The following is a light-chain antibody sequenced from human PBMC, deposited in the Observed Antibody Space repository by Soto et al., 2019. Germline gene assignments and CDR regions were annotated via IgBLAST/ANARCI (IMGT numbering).Light chain of an antibody. CDR3: QQYDNSPGYT. Sequence: EIVLTQSPGTLSLSPGASATRSCRASQSVSRRDLAWYQQKPGQAPRLLIYATSSRAAGIPDRFSGSGSGTVFTITISRLEPEDFAVYYCQQYDNSPGYTFVQGPKLEIQ. CDR2: ATS. CDR1: QSVSRRD. V-gene: IGKV3-20*01. J-gene: IGKJ2*01.